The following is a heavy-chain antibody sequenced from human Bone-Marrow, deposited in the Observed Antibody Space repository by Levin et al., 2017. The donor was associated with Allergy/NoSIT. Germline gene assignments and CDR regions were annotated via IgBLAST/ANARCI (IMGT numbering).Heavy chain of an antibody. J-gene: IGHJ4*02. CDR2: ISYDGSNK. CDR1: GFTFSSYA. Sequence: PGGSLRLSCAASGFTFSSYAMHWVRQAPGKGLEWVAVISYDGSNKYYADSVKGRFTISRDNSKNTLYLQMNSLRAEDTAVYYCARVAISGSGWYYFDYWGQGTLVTVSS. CDR3: ARVAISGSGWYYFDY. D-gene: IGHD3-10*01. V-gene: IGHV3-30-3*01.